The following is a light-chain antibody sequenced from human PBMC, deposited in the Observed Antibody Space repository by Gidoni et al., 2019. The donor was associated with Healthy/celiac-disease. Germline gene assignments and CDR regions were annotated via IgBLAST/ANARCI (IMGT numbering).Light chain of an antibody. CDR2: GAS. CDR3: QQYNNWPVT. V-gene: IGKV3-15*01. CDR1: QCVSSN. Sequence: EIVMTQSPATLSVSPGERATLSCRARQCVSSNLAWYQQKPGQAPRLLIYGASTRATGIPARFSGSGSGTEFTLTISSLQSEDFAVYYCQQYNNWPVTFGPGTKVDIK. J-gene: IGKJ3*01.